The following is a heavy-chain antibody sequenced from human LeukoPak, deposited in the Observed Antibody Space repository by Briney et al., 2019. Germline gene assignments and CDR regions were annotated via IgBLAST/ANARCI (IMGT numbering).Heavy chain of an antibody. CDR2: IYPGDSDT. CDR3: ARPLVGARDAFDI. Sequence: GESLKISCKGSGYSFTSYWIGWVCQMPGKGLEWMGIIYPGDSDTRYSPSFQGQVTISADKSISTAYLQWSSLKASDTAMYYCARPLVGARDAFDIWGQGTMVTVSS. CDR1: GYSFTSYW. J-gene: IGHJ3*02. V-gene: IGHV5-51*01. D-gene: IGHD1-26*01.